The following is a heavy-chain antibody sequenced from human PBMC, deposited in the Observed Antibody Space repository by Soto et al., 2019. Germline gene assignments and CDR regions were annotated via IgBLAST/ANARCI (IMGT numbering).Heavy chain of an antibody. CDR2: VSGGGERT. CDR3: ARDLRYCPSITRFDAEFFQH. J-gene: IGHJ1*01. D-gene: IGHD2-15*01. Sequence: PGGSLRLSCAASGFTFSDHDMSWVRQAPGKGLEWVSTVSGGGERTYYPDSVRGRFTISRDNSKNTLYLQMNSLRVEDTALYYCARDLRYCPSITRFDAEFFQHWGQGTVVTVSS. V-gene: IGHV3-23*01. CDR1: GFTFSDHD.